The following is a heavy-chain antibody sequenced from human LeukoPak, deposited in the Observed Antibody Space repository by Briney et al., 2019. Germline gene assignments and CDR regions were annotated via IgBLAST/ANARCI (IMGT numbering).Heavy chain of an antibody. V-gene: IGHV4-30-2*01. CDR3: ARGSLVAVDY. CDR1: GGSISSGGYY. Sequence: PSQTLSLTCTVSGGSISSGGYYWSWIRQPPGKGLEWIGEINHSGSTNYNPSLKSRVTISVDTSKNQFSLKLSSVTAADTAVYYCARGSLVAVDYWGQGTLVTVSS. CDR2: INHSGST. J-gene: IGHJ4*02. D-gene: IGHD2-15*01.